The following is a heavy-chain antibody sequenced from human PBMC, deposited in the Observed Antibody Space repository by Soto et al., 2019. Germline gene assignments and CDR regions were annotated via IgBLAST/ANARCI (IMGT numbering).Heavy chain of an antibody. CDR2: ISSSSGYT. V-gene: IGHV3-11*06. D-gene: IGHD4-17*01. Sequence: QVQLVESGGGLVKPGGSLRLSCVASGFTFNDYYMSWIRQAPGKGLEWVSYISSSSGYTNYADSVKGRFTISRDNASKSLYLQMNSLRAEDTAVYYCARGGTTVADFWGQGALVTVSS. CDR3: ARGGTTVADF. J-gene: IGHJ4*02. CDR1: GFTFNDYY.